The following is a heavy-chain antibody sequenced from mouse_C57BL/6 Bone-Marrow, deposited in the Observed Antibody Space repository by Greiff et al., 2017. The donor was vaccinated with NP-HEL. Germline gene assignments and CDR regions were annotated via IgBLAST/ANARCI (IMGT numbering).Heavy chain of an antibody. Sequence: VQLQQSGAELLKPGASVMLSCKATGYTFTGYWIEWVKQRPGHGLAWIGESLPGSGSTNYNEKFKGKATLTADSSSNTAYLQLSILTTEDSAIYYCASSYYSNYVGAMDYWGQGTSVTVSS. J-gene: IGHJ4*01. CDR3: ASSYYSNYVGAMDY. CDR1: GYTFTGYW. D-gene: IGHD2-5*01. CDR2: SLPGSGST. V-gene: IGHV1-9*01.